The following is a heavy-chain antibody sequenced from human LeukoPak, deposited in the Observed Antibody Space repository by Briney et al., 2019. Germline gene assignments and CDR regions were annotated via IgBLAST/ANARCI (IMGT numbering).Heavy chain of an antibody. CDR1: GFTFDDYT. J-gene: IGHJ4*02. CDR2: ISWDGGST. Sequence: GGSLRLSCAASGFTFDDYTMHWVRQAPGKGLEWVSLISWDGGSTYYADSVKGRFTISRDNSKNSLYLQMNSLRTEDTALYYCATTRTTSGYWGQGTLVTVCS. CDR3: ATTRTTSGY. V-gene: IGHV3-43*01. D-gene: IGHD1-1*01.